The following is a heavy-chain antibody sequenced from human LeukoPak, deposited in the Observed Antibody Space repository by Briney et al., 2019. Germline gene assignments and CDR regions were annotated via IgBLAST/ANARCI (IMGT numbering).Heavy chain of an antibody. V-gene: IGHV3-43*01. Sequence: PGGSLRLSCAASGFTFDDYTMHWVRQAPGKGLEWVSLISWDGDTTYYADSVKGRFTMSRDNSKNSLYLQMNSLRTEDTALYYCAKKGYGGRSGGAYFDYWGQGTLVTVSS. CDR3: AKKGYGGRSGGAYFDY. CDR1: GFTFDDYT. J-gene: IGHJ4*02. D-gene: IGHD4-23*01. CDR2: ISWDGDTT.